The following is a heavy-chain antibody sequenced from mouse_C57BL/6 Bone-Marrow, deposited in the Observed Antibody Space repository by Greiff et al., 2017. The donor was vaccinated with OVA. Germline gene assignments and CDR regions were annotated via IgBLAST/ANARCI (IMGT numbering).Heavy chain of an antibody. CDR1: GYAFTNYL. Sequence: VQLQQSGAELVRPGTSVKVSCTASGYAFTNYLIEWVKQRPEQGLEWIGVINPGGGGTNYNEKFKGKATLTADKSSSTAYLQLSSLTSEDAAVYFCSREYYSSYLAYWGQGTLVTVSA. CDR3: SREYYSSYLAY. CDR2: INPGGGGT. D-gene: IGHD1-1*01. V-gene: IGHV1-54*01. J-gene: IGHJ3*01.